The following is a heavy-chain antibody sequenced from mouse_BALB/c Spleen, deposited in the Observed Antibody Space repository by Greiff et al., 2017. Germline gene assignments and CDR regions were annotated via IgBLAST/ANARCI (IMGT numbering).Heavy chain of an antibody. CDR1: GFSFSSYG. J-gene: IGHJ2*01. V-gene: IGHV5-6-3*01. Sequence: EVKVVESGGGLVQPGGSLKISCAASGFSFSSYGMSWVRQTPDKRLELVATINSNGGSTYYPDSVRGRFTISRDNAKNNMYLQMSSLKSEDTAMYYCARLGLPDYWGQGTTLTVSS. CDR3: ARLGLPDY. D-gene: IGHD2-4*01. CDR2: INSNGGST.